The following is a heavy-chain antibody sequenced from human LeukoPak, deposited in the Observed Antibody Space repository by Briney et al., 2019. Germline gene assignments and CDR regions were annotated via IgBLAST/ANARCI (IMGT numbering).Heavy chain of an antibody. CDR1: GGSFSGYY. J-gene: IGHJ4*02. Sequence: SETLSLTCAVYGGSFSGYYWSWIRQPPGKGLEWIGEINHSGSTNYNPSLKSRVTISVDTSKNQFSLKLSSVTAADTAVYYCARQSGTGTLLDYWGQGTLVTVSS. CDR3: ARQSGTGTLLDY. CDR2: INHSGST. D-gene: IGHD3/OR15-3a*01. V-gene: IGHV4-34*01.